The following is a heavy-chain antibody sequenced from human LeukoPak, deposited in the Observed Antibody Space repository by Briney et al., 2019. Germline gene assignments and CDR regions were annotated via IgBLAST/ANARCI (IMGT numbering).Heavy chain of an antibody. Sequence: GGSLRLSCATSGFTFTTYNMNGLRQPPGKGLEWVANINQDGSEIYYVDSVKGRFTVSTDNAKNSLYLQMTSLRAEDTAVYYCASSWGSAIDFWGQGTLVTVSS. CDR2: INQDGSEI. V-gene: IGHV3-7*01. CDR3: ASSWGSAIDF. CDR1: GFTFTTYN. D-gene: IGHD3-16*01. J-gene: IGHJ4*02.